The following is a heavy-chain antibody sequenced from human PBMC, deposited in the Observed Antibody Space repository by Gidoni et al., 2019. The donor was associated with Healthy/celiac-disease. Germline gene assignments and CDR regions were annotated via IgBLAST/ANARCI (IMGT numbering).Heavy chain of an antibody. CDR2: ISYDGSNK. CDR1: GFTFSSYA. CDR3: ARVQSSGWYGY. D-gene: IGHD6-19*01. J-gene: IGHJ4*02. V-gene: IGHV3-30*04. Sequence: QVQLVASGGGVVQPGMSLRLYCAASGFTFSSYAMHWVRQAPGKGLEWVAVISYDGSNKYYEDSVKGRFTISRDNSKNTLYLQMNSLRAEDTAVYYCARVQSSGWYGYWGQGTLVTVSS.